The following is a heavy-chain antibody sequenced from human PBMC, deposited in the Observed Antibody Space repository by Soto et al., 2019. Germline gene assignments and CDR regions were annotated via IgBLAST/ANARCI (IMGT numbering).Heavy chain of an antibody. V-gene: IGHV1-46*01. CDR2: INPSGGST. J-gene: IGHJ6*02. CDR3: ARDNNYYGSGSHYNEYYYYYGMDV. D-gene: IGHD3-10*01. Sequence: ASVKVSCKASGYTFTSYYMHWVRQAPGQGLEWMGIINPSGGSTSYAQKFQGRVTMTRDTSTSTVYMELSSLRSEDTAVYYCARDNNYYGSGSHYNEYYYYYGMDVWGQGTTVTVSS. CDR1: GYTFTSYY.